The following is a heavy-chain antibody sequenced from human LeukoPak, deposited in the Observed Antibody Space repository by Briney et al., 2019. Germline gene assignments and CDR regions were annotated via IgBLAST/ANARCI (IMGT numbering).Heavy chain of an antibody. CDR1: GYSISSGYY. D-gene: IGHD6-13*01. CDR2: IYHSGST. J-gene: IGHJ6*04. V-gene: IGHV4-38-2*02. Sequence: PSETLSLTCTVSGYSISSGYYWGWIRQPPGKGLEWIESIYHSGSTYYNPSLKSRVTISVDTSKNQFSLKLSSVTAADTAVYYCARVYEGIAAAQRKMDVWGKGTTVTVSS. CDR3: ARVYEGIAAAQRKMDV.